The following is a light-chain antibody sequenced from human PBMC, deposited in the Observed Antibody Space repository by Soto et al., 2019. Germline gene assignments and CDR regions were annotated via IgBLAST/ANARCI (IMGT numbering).Light chain of an antibody. CDR1: QSVSSSY. J-gene: IGKJ1*01. CDR2: GAT. CDR3: HQYRP. Sequence: LTPSLGSVSMSKGERATLSCRASQSVSSSYLAWSQQKPGQAPRLLIYGATSRATGIPDRFSGSGSGTDFTLTNSRLEPEDFAVYYGHQYRPFGQGTKVDIK. V-gene: IGKV3-20*01.